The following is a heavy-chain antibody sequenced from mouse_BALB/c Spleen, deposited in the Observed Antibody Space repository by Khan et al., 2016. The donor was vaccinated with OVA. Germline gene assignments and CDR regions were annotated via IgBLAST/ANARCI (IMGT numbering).Heavy chain of an antibody. CDR3: ARPPYFSYVLVY. V-gene: IGHV9-3-1*01. CDR1: GYTFTNSG. D-gene: IGHD2-10*01. J-gene: IGHJ4*01. Sequence: QVQLKQSGPELKKPGETVKISCKASGYTFTNSGMNWVKQAPGKGLKWMGWINPYTGEPTYADDFKGRFAFSLETSASTAYLQINNLKSEDTATDFCARPPYFSYVLVYWGQGTSVTVSS. CDR2: INPYTGEP.